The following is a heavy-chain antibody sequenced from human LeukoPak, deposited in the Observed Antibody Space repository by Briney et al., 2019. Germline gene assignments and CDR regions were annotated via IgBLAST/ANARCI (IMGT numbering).Heavy chain of an antibody. V-gene: IGHV3-30*01. D-gene: IGHD6-13*01. CDR3: ARVSPPQGRGAADY. CDR1: GFTFSSYA. J-gene: IGHJ4*02. Sequence: GGSLRLSCAASGFTFSSYAMHWVRQAPGKGLEWVAVISYDGSNKYYADSVKGRFTISRDNSKKTLYLQMNSLRADDTAVYYCARVSPPQGRGAADYWGRGTLVTVSS. CDR2: ISYDGSNK.